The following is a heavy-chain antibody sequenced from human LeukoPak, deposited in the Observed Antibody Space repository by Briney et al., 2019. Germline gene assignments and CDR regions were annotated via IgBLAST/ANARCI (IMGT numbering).Heavy chain of an antibody. CDR1: GYSFTSYW. CDR2: IYPGDSDT. D-gene: IGHD3-9*01. CDR3: AGLYDILTGNSFDY. J-gene: IGHJ4*02. Sequence: GESLQISCKGSGYSFTSYWIGWVRQMPGKGLEWVGIIYPGDSDTRYSPSFQGQVTVSADKSISTAYLQWSSLKASDTAMHYCAGLYDILTGNSFDYWGQGTLVTVSP. V-gene: IGHV5-51*01.